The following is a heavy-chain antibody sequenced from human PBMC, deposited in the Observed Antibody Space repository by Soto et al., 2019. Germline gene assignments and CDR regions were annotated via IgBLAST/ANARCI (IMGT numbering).Heavy chain of an antibody. V-gene: IGHV3-74*01. D-gene: IGHD2-15*01. CDR1: GFTFSSYW. J-gene: IGHJ4*02. CDR3: ARVVVVAATAIDY. Sequence: GGSLRLSCAASGFTFSSYWMHWVRQAPGKGLVWVSRINSDGSSTSYADSVKGRFTISRDNAKNTLYLQMNSLRAEDTAVYYCARVVVVAATAIDYWGQGTLVTVSS. CDR2: INSDGSST.